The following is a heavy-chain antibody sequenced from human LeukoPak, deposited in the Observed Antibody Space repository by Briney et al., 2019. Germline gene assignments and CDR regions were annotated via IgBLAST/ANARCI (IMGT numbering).Heavy chain of an antibody. J-gene: IGHJ6*02. V-gene: IGHV1-46*01. CDR3: ARAGTIVVVVAALPKARHPGMDV. CDR2: INPSGGST. Sequence: ASVKVSCKASGYTFTSYYMHWVRQAPGQGLEWMGIINPSGGSTSYAQKFQGRVTMTGDTSTSTVYMELSSLRSEDTAVYYCARAGTIVVVVAALPKARHPGMDVWGQGTTVTVSS. D-gene: IGHD2-15*01. CDR1: GYTFTSYY.